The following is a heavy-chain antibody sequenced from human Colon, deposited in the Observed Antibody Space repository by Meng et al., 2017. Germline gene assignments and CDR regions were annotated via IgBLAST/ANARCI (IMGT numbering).Heavy chain of an antibody. Sequence: GGSLRLSCAASGFTFSSYWMHWVRQAPGKGLVWVSRINRGGSRPNYADSVEGRFSISRDNAKNTLYLQMDSLRAEDTTVYYCARGGFDAYYFDFWGQGTLVTVSS. CDR2: INRGGSRP. CDR1: GFTFSSYW. D-gene: IGHD2/OR15-2a*01. CDR3: ARGGFDAYYFDF. V-gene: IGHV3-74*01. J-gene: IGHJ4*02.